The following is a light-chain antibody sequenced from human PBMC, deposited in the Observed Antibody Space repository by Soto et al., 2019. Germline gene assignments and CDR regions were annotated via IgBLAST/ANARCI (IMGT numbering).Light chain of an antibody. V-gene: IGKV1-39*01. CDR2: AAS. J-gene: IGKJ2*01. CDR3: QQTYSTPYT. Sequence: DLQMTQSPSSLSASVGDRVTITCRASQSISSYLNWYQHMPGKAPKLLIYAASSLQSAVPSRFRGSGSGTDFTLTISSLQPEDCATYYCQQTYSTPYTFGQGTKLEIK. CDR1: QSISSY.